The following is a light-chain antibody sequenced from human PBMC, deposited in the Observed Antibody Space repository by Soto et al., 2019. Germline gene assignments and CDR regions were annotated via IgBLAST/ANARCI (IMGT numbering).Light chain of an antibody. V-gene: IGKV3-11*01. CDR1: ENVRTF. CDR2: GAS. Sequence: EVVLTQSPATLSLSPGERATLSCRASENVRTFVDWYQQKPGQAPRLLIYGASNRATGIPARFSGSGSGTDFTLTISDLEPEDFAVYYCQQYNNWPQITFGQGTRLEIK. CDR3: QQYNNWPQIT. J-gene: IGKJ5*01.